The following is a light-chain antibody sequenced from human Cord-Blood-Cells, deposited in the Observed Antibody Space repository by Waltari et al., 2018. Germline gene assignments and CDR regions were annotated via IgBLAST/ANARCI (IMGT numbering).Light chain of an antibody. J-gene: IGLJ3*02. V-gene: IGLV3-19*01. CDR1: SLRSYY. CDR2: GKN. Sequence: SSELTQDPAVSVALGQTVRITCQGDSLRSYYASWYQQKPGQAPVLVIYGKNNRPSGIPDRFSGSSSGNTASLTITGAQAEDEADYYCNSRDSSGIVFGGGNKLTVL. CDR3: NSRDSSGIV.